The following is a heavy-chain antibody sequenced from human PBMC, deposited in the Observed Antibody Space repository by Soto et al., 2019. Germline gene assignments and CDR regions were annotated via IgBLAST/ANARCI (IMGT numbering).Heavy chain of an antibody. V-gene: IGHV4-59*01. CDR2: IYYSGST. J-gene: IGHJ4*02. CDR3: ARSDGRY. Sequence: SETLSLICTVSGGSISSYYWSWIRQPPGKGLEWIGYIYYSGSTNYNPSLKSRVTISVDTSKNQFSLKLSSVTAADTAVYYCARSDGRYWGQGTLVTVSS. CDR1: GGSISSYY.